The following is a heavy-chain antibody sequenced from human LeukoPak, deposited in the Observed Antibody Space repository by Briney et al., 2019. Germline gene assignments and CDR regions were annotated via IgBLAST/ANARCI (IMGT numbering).Heavy chain of an antibody. CDR1: GFTFSSYA. CDR2: ISASGSTT. CDR3: AKGAQYDFWSRYTLEYFDV. J-gene: IGHJ4*02. V-gene: IGHV3-23*01. D-gene: IGHD3-3*01. Sequence: GGSLRLSCAASGFTFSSYAMSWVRQAPGKGLDWVSFISASGSTTHYADSVTGRFTISRDNSNNTLYLQINSLRAEDTAAYYCAKGAQYDFWSRYTLEYFDVWGKGTLVTVSS.